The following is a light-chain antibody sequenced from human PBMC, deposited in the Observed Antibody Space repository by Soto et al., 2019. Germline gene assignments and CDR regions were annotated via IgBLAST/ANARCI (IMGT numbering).Light chain of an antibody. CDR2: EVT. Sequence: QSVLTQPPSASGSPGQSVSISCTGTGSDFGTYNFVSWYQQHPGKAPKLLIYEVTKRPSGVPDRFSGSKSGNTASLTVSGFQAEDEAEYFCSSYTGDRHFYVFGTGTKVTVL. J-gene: IGLJ1*01. V-gene: IGLV2-8*01. CDR3: SSYTGDRHFYV. CDR1: GSDFGTYNF.